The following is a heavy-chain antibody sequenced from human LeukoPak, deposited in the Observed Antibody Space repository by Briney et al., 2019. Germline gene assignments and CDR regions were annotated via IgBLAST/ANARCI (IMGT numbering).Heavy chain of an antibody. CDR1: GFMFGSNW. CDR3: AKEGRSLQTY. V-gene: IGHV3-7*03. CDR2: IKEDGTET. Sequence: GGSLRLSCAASGFMFGSNWMSWVRLAPGKGLEWVANIKEDGTETYYVDSVKGRFTISRDNAKNSLYLQMNSLRVEDTAVYYCAKEGRSLQTYWGQGTLVTVSS. J-gene: IGHJ4*02. D-gene: IGHD5-24*01.